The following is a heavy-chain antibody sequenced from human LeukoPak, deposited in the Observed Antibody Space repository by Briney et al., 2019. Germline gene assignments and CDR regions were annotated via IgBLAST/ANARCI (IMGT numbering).Heavy chain of an antibody. CDR3: ARCGSDYDGGAFDI. Sequence: GESLRLSCAASGFTVSDYYMSWVRQAPGKGLEWVLVIYSDSRTYYADSVRGRFTISRDNSNNTLHLQMNSLRGEDTAVYYCARCGSDYDGGAFDIWGQGTMVTVSS. J-gene: IGHJ3*02. V-gene: IGHV3-53*01. CDR2: IYSDSRT. CDR1: GFTVSDYY. D-gene: IGHD2-21*02.